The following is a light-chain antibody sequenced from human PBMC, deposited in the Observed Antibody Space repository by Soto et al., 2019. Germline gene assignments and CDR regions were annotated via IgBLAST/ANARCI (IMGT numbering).Light chain of an antibody. CDR2: DVS. V-gene: IGLV2-14*01. CDR1: ISNVCGYNY. J-gene: IGLJ2*01. Sequence: QSALTQPASVSGSPGQSITISCTGTISNVCGYNYVSWYQQHPGKAPKLMIYDVSNRRSGVSNRFSGSKSGNTASLTISGLQAEDEADYYCSSYTSSSTFVVFGGGTKLTVL. CDR3: SSYTSSSTFVV.